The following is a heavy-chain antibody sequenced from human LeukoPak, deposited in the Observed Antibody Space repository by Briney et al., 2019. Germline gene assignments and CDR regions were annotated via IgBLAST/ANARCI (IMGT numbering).Heavy chain of an antibody. CDR1: GGSISSGGYY. J-gene: IGHJ5*02. CDR3: ASTKNDYYDPPRLSWFDP. CDR2: IYYSGST. D-gene: IGHD3-22*01. V-gene: IGHV4-31*03. Sequence: SETLSLTCTVSGGSISSGGYYWSWIRQHPGKGLEWIGYIYYSGSTYYNPSLKSRVTISVDTSKNQFSLKLSSVTAADTAVYYCASTKNDYYDPPRLSWFDPWGQGTLVTVSA.